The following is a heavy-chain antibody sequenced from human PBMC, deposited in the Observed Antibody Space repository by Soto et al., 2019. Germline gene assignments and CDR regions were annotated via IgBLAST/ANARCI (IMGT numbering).Heavy chain of an antibody. Sequence: ASVKVSCKASGYTFSDYFIQWLRQAPGQGLEWMGIINPSGGSTSYAQKFQGRVTMTRDTSTSTVYMELSSQRSEDTAVYYCARGHYYGMDVWGQGNTVTVSS. CDR2: INPSGGST. V-gene: IGHV1-46*01. CDR1: GYTFSDYF. CDR3: ARGHYYGMDV. J-gene: IGHJ6*02.